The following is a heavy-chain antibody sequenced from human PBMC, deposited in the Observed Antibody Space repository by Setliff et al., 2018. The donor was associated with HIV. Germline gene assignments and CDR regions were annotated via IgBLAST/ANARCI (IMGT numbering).Heavy chain of an antibody. J-gene: IGHJ5*02. CDR3: ARGQQIVNWFDP. V-gene: IGHV4-34*01. CDR1: GGSLSDYS. Sequence: LSLTCAVYGGSLSDYSWSWIRQPPGKGLEWIGEMNHSGSTNYSPSLKSRVTISVDASKNQFSLKLSSVTAADTAVYYCARGQQIVNWFDPWGQGTLVTVSS. CDR2: MNHSGST. D-gene: IGHD3-22*01.